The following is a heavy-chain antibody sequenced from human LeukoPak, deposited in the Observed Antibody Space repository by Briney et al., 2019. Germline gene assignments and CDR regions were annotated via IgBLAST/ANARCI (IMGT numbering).Heavy chain of an antibody. CDR3: ARGSSFKYQELWLRLDAFDI. CDR1: GFTFSSYS. D-gene: IGHD5-18*01. Sequence: GGSLRLSCAASGFTFSSYSMNWVRQAPGKGLEWVSYISSSSSTIYYADSVKGRFTISRDNAKNSLYLQMNSLRAEDTAVYYCARGSSFKYQELWLRLDAFDIWGQGTMVTVSS. CDR2: ISSSSSTI. V-gene: IGHV3-48*01. J-gene: IGHJ3*02.